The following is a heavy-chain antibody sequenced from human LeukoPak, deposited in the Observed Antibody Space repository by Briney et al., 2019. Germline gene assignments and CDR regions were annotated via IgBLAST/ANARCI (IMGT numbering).Heavy chain of an antibody. J-gene: IGHJ4*02. Sequence: PGGSLRLSCAASGFTFSSYAMSWVRQAPGKGLEWVSAITGSGGSTYYADSVKGRFTISRDNSKNTLYLQMNSLRAEDTAVYYCAKQSTSGWANYFDYWGQGTLVTVSS. V-gene: IGHV3-23*01. D-gene: IGHD6-19*01. CDR3: AKQSTSGWANYFDY. CDR2: ITGSGGST. CDR1: GFTFSSYA.